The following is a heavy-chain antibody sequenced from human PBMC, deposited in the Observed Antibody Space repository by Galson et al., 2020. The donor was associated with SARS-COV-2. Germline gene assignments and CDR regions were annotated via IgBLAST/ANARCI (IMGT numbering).Heavy chain of an antibody. CDR3: ARGGSSSWAHFDF. V-gene: IGHV3-11*06. CDR1: GFTFSDYY. D-gene: IGHD6-13*01. CDR2: ISSGGGHT. Sequence: GESLKIPCEASGFTFSDYYMAWIRQAPGKGLEWISYISSGGGHTNYADSVKGRFNISRDNAKKSLFLQMNSLRDGDTSVYYCARGGSSSWAHFDFWGQGNLVTVSS. J-gene: IGHJ4*02.